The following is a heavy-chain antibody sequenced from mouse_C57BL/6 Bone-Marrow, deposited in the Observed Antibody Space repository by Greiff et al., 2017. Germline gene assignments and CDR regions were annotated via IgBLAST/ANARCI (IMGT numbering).Heavy chain of an antibody. V-gene: IGHV1-50*01. J-gene: IGHJ2*01. CDR3: ARSDYGYDGDY. CDR2: IDPSDSYT. Sequence: QVQLQQPGAELVKPGASVKLSCKASGYTFTSYWMQWVKQRPGQGLEWIGEIDPSDSYTNYNQKFKGKATLTVDTSSSTAYMQLSSLTSEDSAVYYCARSDYGYDGDYWGRGTALTVSS. CDR1: GYTFTSYW. D-gene: IGHD2-2*01.